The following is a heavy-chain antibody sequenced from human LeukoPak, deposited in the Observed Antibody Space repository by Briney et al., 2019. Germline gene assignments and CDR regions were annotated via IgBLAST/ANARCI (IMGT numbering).Heavy chain of an antibody. CDR1: GYTFTSYH. D-gene: IGHD3-22*01. CDR2: INGYNGNT. Sequence: ASVKVSCKASGYTFTSYHITWVRQAPGQGLEWMGWINGYNGNTNYAQKLQGRVTMTTDTSTSTAYLELRSLKPDDTAVYYCARDPTNSYYDSSGYYLNWFDPWGQGTLVTVSS. V-gene: IGHV1-18*01. CDR3: ARDPTNSYYDSSGYYLNWFDP. J-gene: IGHJ5*02.